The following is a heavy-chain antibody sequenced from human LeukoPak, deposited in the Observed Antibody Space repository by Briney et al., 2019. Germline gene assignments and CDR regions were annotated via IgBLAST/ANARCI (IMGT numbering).Heavy chain of an antibody. J-gene: IGHJ3*02. V-gene: IGHV3-23*01. CDR2: ISASGSST. CDR1: GFTFSNYA. CDR3: AKDPPRGSSDAFDI. Sequence: PGGSLRLSCVGSGFTFSNYAMSWVRQAPGKGLEWVPGISASGSSTYYADSVKGRFTISRDNSKNTLYLQLDSLRAEDSAVYYCAKDPPRGSSDAFDIWGQGTGITVSS. D-gene: IGHD2-15*01.